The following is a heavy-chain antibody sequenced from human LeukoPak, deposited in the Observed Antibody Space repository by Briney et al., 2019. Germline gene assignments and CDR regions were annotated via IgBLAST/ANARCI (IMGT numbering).Heavy chain of an antibody. D-gene: IGHD6-13*01. CDR2: IPDSGSYS. CDR1: GFTFSTFT. J-gene: IGHJ4*02. CDR3: VRGDSRDY. Sequence: PGGSLRLSCAASGFTFSTFTMNWVRQAPGKGLEWFSSIPDSGSYSHHADSVKGRFTISRDNAKNSLYLDMDSLGAEDTAVYYCVRGDSRDYWGQGTLVTVSS. V-gene: IGHV3-21*01.